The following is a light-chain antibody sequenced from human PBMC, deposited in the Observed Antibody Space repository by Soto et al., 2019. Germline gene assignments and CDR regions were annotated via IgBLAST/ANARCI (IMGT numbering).Light chain of an antibody. CDR3: HQYNSYWT. V-gene: IGKV1-5*03. J-gene: IGKJ1*01. Sequence: DTQMTQSPSTLSASVGDRVTITCRASQSICSRLAWYQQKPGKAPKLLIYKTSMLENGAPTRFSSRGAGTEFTLSISSLQPDDVATYYCHQYNSYWTFGQGTKVDIK. CDR2: KTS. CDR1: QSICSR.